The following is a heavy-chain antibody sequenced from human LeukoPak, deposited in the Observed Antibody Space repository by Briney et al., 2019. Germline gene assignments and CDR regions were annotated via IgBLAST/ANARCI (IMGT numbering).Heavy chain of an antibody. CDR3: ARGGSSGYYYYFDY. Sequence: SQTLSLTCIVSGGSISSGDYYWSWIRQPPGKGLEWIGYIYYSGSTYYNPSLKSRVTISVDTSKNQFFLKLSSVTAADTAVYYCARGGSSGYYYYFDYWGQGTLVTVSS. J-gene: IGHJ4*02. V-gene: IGHV4-30-4*01. CDR1: GGSISSGDYY. CDR2: IYYSGST. D-gene: IGHD3-22*01.